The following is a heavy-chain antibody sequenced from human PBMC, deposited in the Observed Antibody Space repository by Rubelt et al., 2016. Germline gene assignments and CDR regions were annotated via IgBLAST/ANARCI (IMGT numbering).Heavy chain of an antibody. Sequence: QVQLQESGPGLVKPSQTLSLICSVSGDSISSSGYYWSWIRQQPGKGLEWIGYISYGGTTSHTPSLKSRITISSDMSKNQISLQVTSVTAADTAVYYCARDGGNSNGYALVIWGQGTVVTVSS. CDR3: ARDGGNSNGYALVI. CDR1: GDSISSSGYY. D-gene: IGHD3-22*01. J-gene: IGHJ3*02. V-gene: IGHV4-31*03. CDR2: ISYGGTT.